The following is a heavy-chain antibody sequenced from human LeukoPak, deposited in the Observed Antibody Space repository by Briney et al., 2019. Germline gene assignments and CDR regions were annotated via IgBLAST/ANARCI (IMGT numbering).Heavy chain of an antibody. CDR1: GFTFSSYA. J-gene: IGHJ4*02. CDR3: AKPLGSGDPVPLYYFDY. Sequence: PGGSLRLSCAASGFTFSSYAMSWVRQAPGKGLEWVSAISGSGGSTYYADSVKGRFTISRDNSKNTLYLQMNSLRAEDTAVYYCAKPLGSGDPVPLYYFDYWGQGTLVTVSS. CDR2: ISGSGGST. V-gene: IGHV3-23*01. D-gene: IGHD7-27*01.